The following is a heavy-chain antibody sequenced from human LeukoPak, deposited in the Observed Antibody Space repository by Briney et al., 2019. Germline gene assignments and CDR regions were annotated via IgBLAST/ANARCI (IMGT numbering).Heavy chain of an antibody. D-gene: IGHD2-15*01. Sequence: PSETLSLTCTVSGGSNSSYYWSWIRQPPGKGLEWIGYIYYSGSTNYNPSLKSRVTISVDTSKNQFSLKLSSVTAADTAVYYCARLYCSGGSCYVDYWGQGTLVTVSS. CDR1: GGSNSSYY. CDR3: ARLYCSGGSCYVDY. V-gene: IGHV4-59*08. CDR2: IYYSGST. J-gene: IGHJ4*02.